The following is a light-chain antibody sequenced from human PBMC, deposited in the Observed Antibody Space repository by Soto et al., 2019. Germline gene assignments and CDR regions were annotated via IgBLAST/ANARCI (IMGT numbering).Light chain of an antibody. CDR1: QSISSY. V-gene: IGKV3-15*01. CDR2: DAS. Sequence: EIVMTQSPATLSVSPGERATLSCRASQSISSYLASYQQKPGQAPRLLIYDASTRATGIPARFSGSGSGTEFTLTISSLQSEDFAVYYCQHYNNWPLAFGGGTKVEIK. CDR3: QHYNNWPLA. J-gene: IGKJ4*01.